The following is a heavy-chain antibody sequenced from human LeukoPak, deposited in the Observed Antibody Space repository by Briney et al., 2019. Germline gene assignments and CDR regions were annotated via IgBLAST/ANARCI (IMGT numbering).Heavy chain of an antibody. CDR3: ARDRSIAARRKAFDI. J-gene: IGHJ3*02. Sequence: ASVKVSCKASGYTFTSYGISWVRQAPGQGLEWMGWINPNSGGTNYAQKFQGRVTMTRDTSISTAYMELSRLRSDDTAVYYCARDRSIAARRKAFDIWGQGTMVTVSS. CDR2: INPNSGGT. CDR1: GYTFTSYG. V-gene: IGHV1-2*02. D-gene: IGHD6-6*01.